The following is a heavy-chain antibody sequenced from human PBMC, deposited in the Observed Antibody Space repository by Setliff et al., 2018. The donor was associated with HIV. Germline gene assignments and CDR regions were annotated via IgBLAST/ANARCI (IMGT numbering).Heavy chain of an antibody. J-gene: IGHJ4*02. CDR3: ARRTYPGSYTPYFDY. D-gene: IGHD1-1*01. V-gene: IGHV4-38-2*02. CDR2: IYHSGRT. Sequence: SETLSLTCTVSDYSISSGYFWGWIRQPPGKGLEWIGTIYHSGRTDYNPPLETRATISVDTSKNQFSLRLTSVTAADTAVYYCARRTYPGSYTPYFDYWGQGTLVTVSS. CDR1: DYSISSGYF.